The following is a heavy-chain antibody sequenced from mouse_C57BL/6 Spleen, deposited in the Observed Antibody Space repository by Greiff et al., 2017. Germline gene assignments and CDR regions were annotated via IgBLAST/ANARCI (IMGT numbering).Heavy chain of an antibody. J-gene: IGHJ3*01. CDR3: TRDYYGSSSFAY. Sequence: EVHLVESGGGLVQPGGSMKLSCVASGFTFSNYWMNWVRQSPEKGLEWVAQIRLKSDNYATHYAESVKGRFTISRDDSKSSVYLQMNNLRAEDTGIYYCTRDYYGSSSFAYWGQGTLVTVSA. D-gene: IGHD1-1*01. V-gene: IGHV6-3*01. CDR1: GFTFSNYW. CDR2: IRLKSDNYAT.